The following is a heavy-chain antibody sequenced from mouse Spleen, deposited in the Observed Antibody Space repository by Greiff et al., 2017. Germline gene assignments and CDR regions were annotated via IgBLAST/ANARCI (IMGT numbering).Heavy chain of an antibody. V-gene: IGHV5-6-3*01. Sequence: EVKLVESGGGLVQPGGSLKLSCAASGFTFSSYGMSWVRQTPDKRLELVATINSNGGSTYYPDSVKGRFTISRDNAKNTLYLQMSSLKSEDTAMYYCASRGWSLRGAMDYWGQGTSVTVSS. CDR1: GFTFSSYG. CDR3: ASRGWSLRGAMDY. CDR2: INSNGGST. D-gene: IGHD1-1*01. J-gene: IGHJ4*01.